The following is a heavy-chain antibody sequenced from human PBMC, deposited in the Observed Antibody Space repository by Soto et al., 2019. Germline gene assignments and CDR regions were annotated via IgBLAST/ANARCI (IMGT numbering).Heavy chain of an antibody. CDR1: GGSFSSYA. CDR2: IIPIFGTA. D-gene: IGHD3-3*01. V-gene: IGHV1-69*06. CDR3: ARDRYYDFWSGPMDV. Sequence: SVKVSCKASGGSFSSYAISWVRQAPGQGLEWMGGIIPIFGTANYAQKFQGRVTITADKSTSTAYMELSSLRSEDTAVYYCARDRYYDFWSGPMDVWGQGTTVTVSS. J-gene: IGHJ6*02.